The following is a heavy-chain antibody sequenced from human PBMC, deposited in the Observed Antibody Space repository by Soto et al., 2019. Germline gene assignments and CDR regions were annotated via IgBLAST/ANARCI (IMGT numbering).Heavy chain of an antibody. CDR1: GFTFSVAW. CDR3: ARTESFDWLLVPTPDKYYMDV. D-gene: IGHD3-9*01. V-gene: IGHV3-48*01. Sequence: GGSLRPSCAASGFTFSVAWMNWVRQAPGKGLEWVSYISSSSSTIYYADSVKGRFTISRDNAKTSLYLQMNSLRAEDTAVYYCARTESFDWLLVPTPDKYYMDVWGKGTTVTVS. J-gene: IGHJ6*03. CDR2: ISSSSSTI.